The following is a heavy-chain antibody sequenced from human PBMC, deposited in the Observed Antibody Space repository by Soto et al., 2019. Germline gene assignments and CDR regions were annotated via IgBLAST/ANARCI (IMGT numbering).Heavy chain of an antibody. CDR3: ARVTNLSSSWYYFDY. V-gene: IGHV3-33*01. CDR1: GFTFSSYG. D-gene: IGHD6-13*01. J-gene: IGHJ4*02. Sequence: QVQLVESGGCVVQPGRSLRLSCAASGFTFSSYGMHWVRQAPGKGLEWVAVIWYDGSNKYYVDSVKGRFTILRYNSKNSLYLQMNSMSAEDTAVYYCARVTNLSSSWYYFDYWGQGTLVTVSS. CDR2: IWYDGSNK.